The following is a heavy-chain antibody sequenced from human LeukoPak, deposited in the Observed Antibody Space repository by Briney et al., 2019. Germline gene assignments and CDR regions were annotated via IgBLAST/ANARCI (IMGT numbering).Heavy chain of an antibody. CDR3: VREREGAQPPLLRQYYYMDV. CDR2: IIPMFGTA. V-gene: IGHV1-69*13. J-gene: IGHJ6*03. Sequence: SVKVSCKSSGGTFSSYVINWVRQAPGQGLEWMGGIIPMFGTANYAQKFQGRVTITADDSTSTAFLELNSLRVEDTAVYHCVREREGAQPPLLRQYYYMDVWGKGTTVTVSS. D-gene: IGHD1-26*01. CDR1: GGTFSSYV.